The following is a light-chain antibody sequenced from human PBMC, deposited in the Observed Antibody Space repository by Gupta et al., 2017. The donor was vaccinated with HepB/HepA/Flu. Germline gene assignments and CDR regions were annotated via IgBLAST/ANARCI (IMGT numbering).Light chain of an antibody. CDR2: ENR. V-gene: IGLV3-21*03. CDR1: NIGSKS. Sequence: SYVLTQPPSVSVAPEKTAMITCGGNNIGSKSVHWYQQKQGQAPVLVGYENRDRPSEIPERFSGSNSGSTANLNISRVEAGDEADYYCQVWDSSSDQVVFGGGTKLTVL. J-gene: IGLJ2*01. CDR3: QVWDSSSDQVV.